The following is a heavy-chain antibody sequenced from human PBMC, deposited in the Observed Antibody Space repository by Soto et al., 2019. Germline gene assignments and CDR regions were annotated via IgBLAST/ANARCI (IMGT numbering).Heavy chain of an antibody. CDR1: GFSFSTHG. D-gene: IGHD1-1*01. V-gene: IGHV3-33*01. J-gene: IGHJ4*02. CDR3: TRADICAHNAIDH. Sequence: QVQLVESGGGVVRPGRSLRLSCAATGFSFSTHGMHWVRQAPGKGLEWVAVIVNDGIEQDYSDSVKGRFTISRDNYNTPLSPQTNSLRVVDLAVYCCTRADICAHNAIDHRGQGILVTVSS. CDR2: IVNDGIEQ.